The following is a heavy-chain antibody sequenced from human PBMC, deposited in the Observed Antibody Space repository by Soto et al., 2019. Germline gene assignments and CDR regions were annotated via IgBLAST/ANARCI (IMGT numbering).Heavy chain of an antibody. Sequence: GGSLRLSCAASGFTFSSYGMHWVRQAPGKGLEWVAVIWYDGSNKYYADSVKGRFTISRDNSKNTLYLQMNSLRAEDTAVYYCARDTFAWYYYDSSGYYRTNNWFDPWGQGTLVTVSS. J-gene: IGHJ5*02. CDR1: GFTFSSYG. CDR3: ARDTFAWYYYDSSGYYRTNNWFDP. V-gene: IGHV3-33*01. CDR2: IWYDGSNK. D-gene: IGHD3-22*01.